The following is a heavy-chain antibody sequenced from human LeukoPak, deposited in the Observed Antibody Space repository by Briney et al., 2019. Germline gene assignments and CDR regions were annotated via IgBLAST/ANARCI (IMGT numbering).Heavy chain of an antibody. CDR3: ARALTGVGATTN. CDR1: GGSINSYY. J-gene: IGHJ4*02. V-gene: IGHV4-59*01. CDR2: IYYSGST. Sequence: SETLSLTCTASGGSINSYYWSWIRQPPGKGLEWIGYIYYSGSTNYNPSLKSRVTISVDASKTKFSLKLSSVTAADSAVYYCARALTGVGATTNWGRGTLVTVSS. D-gene: IGHD1-26*01.